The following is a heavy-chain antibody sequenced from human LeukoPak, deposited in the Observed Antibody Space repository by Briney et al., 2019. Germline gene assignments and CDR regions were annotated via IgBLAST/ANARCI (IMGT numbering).Heavy chain of an antibody. CDR1: GYTFTGYY. CDR3: ARRIVDTAMANGGYFDY. D-gene: IGHD5-18*01. CDR2: INPNSGGI. V-gene: IGHV1-2*02. Sequence: ASVKVSCKASGYTFTGYYMHWVRQAPGQGLEWMGWINPNSGGINYAQKFQGRVTMTRDTSISTAYMELSRLRSDDTAVYYCARRIVDTAMANGGYFDYWGQGTLVTVSS. J-gene: IGHJ4*02.